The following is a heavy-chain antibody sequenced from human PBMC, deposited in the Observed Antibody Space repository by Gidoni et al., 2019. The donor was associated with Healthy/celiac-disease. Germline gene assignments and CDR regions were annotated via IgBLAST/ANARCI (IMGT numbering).Heavy chain of an antibody. D-gene: IGHD3-22*01. V-gene: IGHV4-34*01. J-gene: IGHJ5*02. CDR2: INQSGRT. CDR1: GGSFSGYY. Sequence: QVQLQQWGAGLLKPSETLSLTCAVYGGSFSGYYWSWIRQPPGKGLEWIGEINQSGRTNYIPSLKSRVTISVDTSKNQFSLKLSSVTAADTAVYYCARVPSYYYDSSGYTWGQGNLVTVSS. CDR3: ARVPSYYYDSSGYT.